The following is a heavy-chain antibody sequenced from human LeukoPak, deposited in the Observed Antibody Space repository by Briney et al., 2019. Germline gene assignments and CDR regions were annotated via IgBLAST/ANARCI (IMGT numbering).Heavy chain of an antibody. CDR3: ARAYYDYVWGSYREYYYYYMDV. J-gene: IGHJ6*03. Sequence: GGSLRLSCAASGFTFSSYSMNWVRQAPGKGLEWVSSISSSSSYIYYADSVKGRFTISRDNAKNSLYLQMNSLRAEDTAVYYCARAYYDYVWGSYREYYYYYMDVWGKGTTVTISS. CDR2: ISSSSSYI. D-gene: IGHD3-16*02. CDR1: GFTFSSYS. V-gene: IGHV3-21*01.